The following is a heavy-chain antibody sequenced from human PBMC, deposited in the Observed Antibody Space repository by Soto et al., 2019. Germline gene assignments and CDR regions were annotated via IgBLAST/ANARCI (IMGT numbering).Heavy chain of an antibody. CDR2: IWYDGSNK. D-gene: IGHD3-3*01. CDR1: GFTFSSYG. Sequence: LRLSCAASGFTFSSYGMHWVRQAPGKGLEWVAVIWYDGSNKYYADSVKGRFTISRDNSKNTLYLQMNSLRAEDTAVYYCARNPYYDFWSGYYTRGTYYYYMDVWGKGTTVTVSS. V-gene: IGHV3-33*01. CDR3: ARNPYYDFWSGYYTRGTYYYYMDV. J-gene: IGHJ6*03.